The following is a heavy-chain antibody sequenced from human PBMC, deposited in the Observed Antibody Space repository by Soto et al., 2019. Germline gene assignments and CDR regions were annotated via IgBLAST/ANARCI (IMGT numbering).Heavy chain of an antibody. CDR3: ATGFLGLCTGGNCPLDY. V-gene: IGHV3-33*01. Sequence: QVQLVESGGCVVQPERSLRLSCAASGFTFSRQAMHWVRQAPGRGLEWVAVIWYHGIDNYYADYVKGRFTISRDNSKNTVYLQMNSLRGEDTAVYYCATGFLGLCTGGNCPLDYWGQGTLVTVSS. CDR2: IWYHGIDN. CDR1: GFTFSRQA. J-gene: IGHJ4*02. D-gene: IGHD2-15*01.